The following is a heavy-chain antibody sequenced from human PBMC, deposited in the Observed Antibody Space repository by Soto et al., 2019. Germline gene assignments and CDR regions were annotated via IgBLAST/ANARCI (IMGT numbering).Heavy chain of an antibody. V-gene: IGHV3-30*18. CDR3: AKGTTGTMVAAFDI. CDR1: GFTFSTYG. CDR2: ISNDGSNE. J-gene: IGHJ3*02. D-gene: IGHD1-1*01. Sequence: QVQLVESGGGVVQPGRSLRLSCAASGFTFSTYGMHWVRQAPGKGLECVAIISNDGSNEYYTDSVKGRFTISRDNSKSTLYLQMNSLRAEDTAVYYCAKGTTGTMVAAFDIWGQGTMVTVSS.